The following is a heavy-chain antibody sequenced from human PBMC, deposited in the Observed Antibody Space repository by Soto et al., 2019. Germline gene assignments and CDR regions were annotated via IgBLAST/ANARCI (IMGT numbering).Heavy chain of an antibody. CDR3: GKVRDPSSWARITDLNWFDP. CDR1: GFTFSSYA. Sequence: PGGSLRLSCAASGFTFSSYAMSWVRQAPGKGLEWVSAISGSGGSTYYADSVKGRFTISRDNSKNTLHLQMNSLRAEDTAVYYCGKVRDPSSWARITDLNWFDPWGQGTLVTVSS. J-gene: IGHJ5*02. D-gene: IGHD6-13*01. CDR2: ISGSGGST. V-gene: IGHV3-23*01.